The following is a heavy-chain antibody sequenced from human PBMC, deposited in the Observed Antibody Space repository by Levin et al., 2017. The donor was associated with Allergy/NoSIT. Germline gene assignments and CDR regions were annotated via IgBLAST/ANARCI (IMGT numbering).Heavy chain of an antibody. CDR2: IYYSGST. D-gene: IGHD2-2*02. CDR3: VRSRYSDVDY. CDR1: GGSISSSSYY. V-gene: IGHV4-39*01. Sequence: NASETLSLTCTVSGGSISSSSYYWGWIRQPPGKGLEWIGSIYYSGSTYYNPSLKSRVTISVDTSKNQFSLKLSSVTAADTAVYYCVRSRYSDVDYWGQGTLVTVSS. J-gene: IGHJ4*02.